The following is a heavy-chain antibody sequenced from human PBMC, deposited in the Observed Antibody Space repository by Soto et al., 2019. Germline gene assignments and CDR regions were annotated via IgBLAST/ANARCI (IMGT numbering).Heavy chain of an antibody. J-gene: IGHJ5*02. Sequence: SLRLSCAASGFTFSRYAMSWVRQIPGKGLECVLAIGGDGGSIHYADSVKGRFTISRDNSKNMLYLQLNSLRAEDTAVYYCAKVGGFDPWGQGTLVTVSS. V-gene: IGHV3-23*01. CDR1: GFTFSRYA. D-gene: IGHD4-17*01. CDR2: IGGDGGSI. CDR3: AKVGGFDP.